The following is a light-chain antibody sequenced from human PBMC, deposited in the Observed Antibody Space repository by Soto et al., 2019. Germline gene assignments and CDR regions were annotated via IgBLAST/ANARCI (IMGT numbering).Light chain of an antibody. V-gene: IGKV3-20*01. J-gene: IGKJ2*01. CDR2: GAT. CDR3: QHYGESPPYA. CDR1: QSVTSSY. Sequence: EIVLTQSPGTLSLSPGERATLSCRASQSVTSSYLAWYQQKPGQAPRLLISGATSRATGIPDRFSGSGSGKGYTLTISRLEPEDSSVYSFQHYGESPPYAFGQRTKLEIK.